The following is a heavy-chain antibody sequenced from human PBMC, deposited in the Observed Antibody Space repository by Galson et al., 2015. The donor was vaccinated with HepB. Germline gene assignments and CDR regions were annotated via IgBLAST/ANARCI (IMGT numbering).Heavy chain of an antibody. CDR2: IYPGDLNI. V-gene: IGHV5-51*01. J-gene: IGHJ4*02. CDR1: GYSFSRYW. CDR3: ARQGGSSGKLDL. D-gene: IGHD6-19*01. Sequence: QSGAEVKKPGESLKISCKTSGYSFSRYWIVWVRQMAGKGLESMGIIYPGDLNIKYSPTFEGRVIISADKSTDTAYVEWTSLKTSEGAMYYCARQGGSSGKLDLWGLGTLVTVS.